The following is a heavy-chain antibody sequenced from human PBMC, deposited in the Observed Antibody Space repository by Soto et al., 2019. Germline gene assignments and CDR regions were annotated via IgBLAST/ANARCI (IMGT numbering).Heavy chain of an antibody. Sequence: EVQLVESGGGLVQPGGSLRLSCAASGFTFSNYWMYWVRQAPGKGLVWVSRINSDGSVSSYADSVKGRLTISRDNVKNTLYLQMDSLRAEDTAVYYCARGDCVGGTWYSLAGSFYYYMDVWGKGTTVTVFS. V-gene: IGHV3-74*01. CDR2: INSDGSVS. CDR3: ARGDCVGGTWYSLAGSFYYYMDV. J-gene: IGHJ6*03. CDR1: GFTFSNYW. D-gene: IGHD2-15*01.